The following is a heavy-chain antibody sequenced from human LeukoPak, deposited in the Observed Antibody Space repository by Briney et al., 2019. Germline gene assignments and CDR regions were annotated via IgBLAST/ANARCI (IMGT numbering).Heavy chain of an antibody. D-gene: IGHD4-11*01. V-gene: IGHV3-30*04. CDR3: ARDVGRDTITTEIAY. CDR2: ISSDGKNK. CDR1: GFPFSSYS. J-gene: IGHJ4*02. Sequence: GGSLRLSCVASGFPFSSYSMSWVRQAPGKGLEWVAVISSDGKNKNHADSVKGRFTISRDKSTLYLEMNNLRAEDTALYYCARDVGRDTITTEIAYWGQGTLVTVSS.